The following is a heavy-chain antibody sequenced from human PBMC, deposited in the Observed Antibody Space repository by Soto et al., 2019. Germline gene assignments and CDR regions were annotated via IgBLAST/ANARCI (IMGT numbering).Heavy chain of an antibody. CDR1: GFTFSSYA. CDR2: ISGSGGST. D-gene: IGHD4-4*01. Sequence: GGSLRLSCAASGFTFSSYAMSWVRQAPGKGLEWVAAISGSGGSTYYADSMKGRFTIPRDNSKNTLYLQMNSLRAEVTAVYYCPKYRYRNWFDPWGQGTLVTVSS. CDR3: PKYRYRNWFDP. J-gene: IGHJ5*02. V-gene: IGHV3-23*01.